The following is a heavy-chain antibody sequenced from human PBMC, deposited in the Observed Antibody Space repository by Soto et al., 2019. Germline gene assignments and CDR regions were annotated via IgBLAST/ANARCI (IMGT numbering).Heavy chain of an antibody. J-gene: IGHJ6*02. Sequence: PSETLSVTCAVSGGSISSSNWWSWVRQPPGKGLEWIGEIYHSGSTNYNPSLKSRVTISVDKSKSQFSLKLSSVTAADTAVYYCARAPMVRGVIINYYYYGMDVWGQGTTVTVSS. D-gene: IGHD3-10*01. CDR1: GGSISSSNW. V-gene: IGHV4-4*02. CDR3: ARAPMVRGVIINYYYYGMDV. CDR2: IYHSGST.